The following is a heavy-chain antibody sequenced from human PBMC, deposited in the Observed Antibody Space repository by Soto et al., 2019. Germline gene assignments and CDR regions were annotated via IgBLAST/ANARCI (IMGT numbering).Heavy chain of an antibody. D-gene: IGHD3-16*01. CDR1: GFTFSSYG. V-gene: IGHV3-30*03. J-gene: IGHJ4*02. CDR3: GGGHYFSDS. Sequence: QVQLVESGGGVVQPGRSLRLSCAASGFTFSSYGMHWVRQAPGKGLEWVALISNDGSNKYYVDSVKGRFTISRDNSKNTLYVHMNSLRAEDTAVYYWGGGHYFSDSWGQGTLITVSS. CDR2: ISNDGSNK.